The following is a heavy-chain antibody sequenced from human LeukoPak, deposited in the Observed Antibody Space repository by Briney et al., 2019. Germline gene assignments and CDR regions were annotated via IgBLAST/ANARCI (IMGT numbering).Heavy chain of an antibody. D-gene: IGHD1-7*01. CDR2: ISSSGSTI. V-gene: IGHV3-48*03. Sequence: GGSLRLSCAASGFSISSYEMNWVRQAPGKGLEWVSHISSSGSTIWYADSVRGRFTISRDNAKNSLYLQMNSLRAEDTAVYYCARVELAPYYYYMDVWGKGTTVTVSS. J-gene: IGHJ6*03. CDR1: GFSISSYE. CDR3: ARVELAPYYYYMDV.